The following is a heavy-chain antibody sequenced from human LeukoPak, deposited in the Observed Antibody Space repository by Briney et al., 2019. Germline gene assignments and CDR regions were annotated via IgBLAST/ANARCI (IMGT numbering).Heavy chain of an antibody. CDR1: GFTFSSYA. V-gene: IGHV3-30*02. Sequence: GGSLRLSCAASGFTFSSYAMSWVRQAPGKGLEWVAFIRYDGSNKYYADSVKGRFTISRDNSKNTLYLQMNSLRAEDTAVYYCAKDRQDIVVVPAAYDYWGQGTLVTVSS. CDR3: AKDRQDIVVVPAAYDY. CDR2: IRYDGSNK. J-gene: IGHJ4*02. D-gene: IGHD2-2*01.